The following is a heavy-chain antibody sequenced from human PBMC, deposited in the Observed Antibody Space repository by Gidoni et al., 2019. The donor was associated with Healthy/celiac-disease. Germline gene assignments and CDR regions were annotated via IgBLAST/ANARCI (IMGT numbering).Heavy chain of an antibody. D-gene: IGHD4-17*01. CDR3: ARKGVYGAPKFPYYYGMDV. J-gene: IGHJ6*02. V-gene: IGHV4-34*01. Sequence: QVQLQQWGAGLLKPSETLSLTCAVYGGSFSGYYWSWIRQPPGKGLEWIGEITHSGITNYNPSLKSRVTISVDTSKNQFSLKLSSVTAADMAVYYCARKGVYGAPKFPYYYGMDVWCQGTTVTVSS. CDR1: GGSFSGYY. CDR2: ITHSGIT.